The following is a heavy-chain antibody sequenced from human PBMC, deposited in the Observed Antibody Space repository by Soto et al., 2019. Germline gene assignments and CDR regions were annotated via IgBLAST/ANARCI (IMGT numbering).Heavy chain of an antibody. V-gene: IGHV4-31*03. CDR3: AIYDSSGSRGFQH. J-gene: IGHJ1*01. Sequence: QVQLQESGPGLVKPSQTLSLTCTVSGGSISSGAYYWSWIRQHPGKGLEWIGYIYYSGSTYYNPSLNSRVTISLDTSKNQFSLKLSSVTAADTAVYYCAIYDSSGSRGFQHWGQGTLVTVSS. D-gene: IGHD3-22*01. CDR1: GGSISSGAYY. CDR2: IYYSGST.